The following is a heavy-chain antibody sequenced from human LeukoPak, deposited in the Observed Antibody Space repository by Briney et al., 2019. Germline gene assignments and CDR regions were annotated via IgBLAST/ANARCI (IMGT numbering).Heavy chain of an antibody. Sequence: PGGSLRLSCTASGFTLSSYAIHWVRQAPGKGLEWVSVIYLDGSKIYYADSVEGRFTLSRDNSKNTLYLQMNSLIAEDTAVYYCVRDDSGSVIRGVLHYWGQGALVTVSS. J-gene: IGHJ4*02. CDR2: IYLDGSKI. CDR3: VRDDSGSVIRGVLHY. CDR1: GFTLSSYA. V-gene: IGHV3-33*01. D-gene: IGHD3-10*01.